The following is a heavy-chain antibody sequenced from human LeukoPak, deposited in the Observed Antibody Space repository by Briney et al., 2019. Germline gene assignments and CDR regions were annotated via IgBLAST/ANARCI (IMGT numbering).Heavy chain of an antibody. CDR3: ATAHGSDYRYDSDYQMDV. CDR2: IYYSGTT. J-gene: IGHJ6*03. V-gene: IGHV4-59*01. D-gene: IGHD3-10*01. Sequence: PETPSHTRADPLGSLSSDYWSWIRQPPRKGLERIGYIYYSGTTNYNPSLKSRVTISVGTSKNQFSMKLSSVTAADTAMSDCATAHGSDYRYDSDYQMDVWGKGTPVTVSS. CDR1: LGSLSSDY.